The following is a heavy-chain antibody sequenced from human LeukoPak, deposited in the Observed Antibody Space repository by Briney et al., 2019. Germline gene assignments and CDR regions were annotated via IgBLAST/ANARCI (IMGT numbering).Heavy chain of an antibody. CDR2: ISSSSSFI. J-gene: IGHJ4*02. CDR3: AKDSLTTVDY. CDR1: GFTFSSYS. V-gene: IGHV3-21*01. Sequence: GGSLRLSCAASGFTFSSYSMNWVRQAPGKGLEWASSISSSSSFIYYADSVKGRFTISRDNAKNSLYLQMNSLRVEDTAVYYCAKDSLTTVDYWGQGSLVTVSS. D-gene: IGHD4-11*01.